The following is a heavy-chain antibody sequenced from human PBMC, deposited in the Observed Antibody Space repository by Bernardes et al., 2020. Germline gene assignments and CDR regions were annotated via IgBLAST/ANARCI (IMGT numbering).Heavy chain of an antibody. D-gene: IGHD2-2*01. CDR3: ARSEECSSTGIQNYYYYYGMDV. CDR1: GYTFTGYY. J-gene: IGHJ6*02. V-gene: IGHV1-2*04. Sequence: ASVKVSCKASGYTFTGYYIHWVRQAPGQGLEWMGWINPNRGSTNYAQKFQGWVTMTTDTSTSTAYMELSRLRSDDTAVYYCARSEECSSTGIQNYYYYYGMDVWGQGTTVTVSS. CDR2: INPNRGST.